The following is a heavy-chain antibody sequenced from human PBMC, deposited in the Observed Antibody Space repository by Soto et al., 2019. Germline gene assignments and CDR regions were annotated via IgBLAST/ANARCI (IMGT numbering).Heavy chain of an antibody. CDR1: VFTFTSYW. Sequence: AGESLKISCKGSVFTFTSYWINWVRQMPGKGLEWMGRVDPKDSYTNYSPSFQGHVTISPDKSVSTAYLKWSSLKASDTAIYYCARHKSGGGSYPFDYWGQGTLVTVSS. CDR2: VDPKDSYT. CDR3: ARHKSGGGSYPFDY. V-gene: IGHV5-10-1*01. D-gene: IGHD2-21*01. J-gene: IGHJ4*02.